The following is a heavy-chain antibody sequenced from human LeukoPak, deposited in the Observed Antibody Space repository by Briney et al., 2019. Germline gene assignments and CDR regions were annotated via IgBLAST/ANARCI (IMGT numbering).Heavy chain of an antibody. Sequence: SETLSLTCTVSGGSISSYYWSWLRQPAGKGLEWIGRIYTSGSTNYNPSLKSRVTMSVDTSKNQFSLKLSSVTAADTAVYYCARELSSIAARLDYWGQGTLVTVSS. CDR2: IYTSGST. J-gene: IGHJ4*02. D-gene: IGHD6-6*01. CDR3: ARELSSIAARLDY. CDR1: GGSISSYY. V-gene: IGHV4-4*07.